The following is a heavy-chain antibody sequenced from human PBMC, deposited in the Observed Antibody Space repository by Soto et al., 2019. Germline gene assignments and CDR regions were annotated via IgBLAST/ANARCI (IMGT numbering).Heavy chain of an antibody. J-gene: IGHJ4*02. CDR1: GFTFSSYA. Sequence: QVQLMESGGGVVQPGRSLRLSCAASGFTFSSYAMHWVRQAPGKGLEWVAVISYDGSNKYYADSVKGRFTISRDNSKNTLYLQMNSLRAEDTAVYYCARGGGSYRFDYWGQGTLVTVSS. D-gene: IGHD1-26*01. V-gene: IGHV3-30-3*01. CDR3: ARGGGSYRFDY. CDR2: ISYDGSNK.